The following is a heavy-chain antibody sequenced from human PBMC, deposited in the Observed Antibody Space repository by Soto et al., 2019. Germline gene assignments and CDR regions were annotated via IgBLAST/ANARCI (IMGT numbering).Heavy chain of an antibody. CDR1: GDSISTFY. J-gene: IGHJ4*02. Sequence: WETLSLTCTVSGDSISTFYWGWMRQSPGKELEWIGYVYYTGSTNYNPSLKSRVTISVDRSKNQFSLKLTSANAADTAVYYCARGRTVRNYADDSSDYFYFFDYWGQGTQVTVSS. D-gene: IGHD3-22*01. CDR2: VYYTGST. CDR3: ARGRTVRNYADDSSDYFYFFDY. V-gene: IGHV4-59*01.